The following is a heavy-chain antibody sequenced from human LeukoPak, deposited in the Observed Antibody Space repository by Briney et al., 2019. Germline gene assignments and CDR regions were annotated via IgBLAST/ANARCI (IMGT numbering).Heavy chain of an antibody. D-gene: IGHD6-13*01. CDR2: IYYSGST. J-gene: IGHJ5*02. CDR1: GGSISSSSYY. Sequence: SETLSLTCTVSGGSISSSSYYWGWIRQPPGKGLEWIGSIYYSGSTYYNPSLKSRVTISVDTSKNQFSLKLSSVTAADTAVYYCARGAGIAAAKNWFDPWGQGTLVTVSS. CDR3: ARGAGIAAAKNWFDP. V-gene: IGHV4-39*07.